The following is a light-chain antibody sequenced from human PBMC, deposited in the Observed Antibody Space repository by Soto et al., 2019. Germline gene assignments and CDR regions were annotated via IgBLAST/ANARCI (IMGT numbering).Light chain of an antibody. CDR1: SNDIGRYNY. Sequence: SVLPQPASVSGSPGQSITISCTGTSNDIGRYNYVSWYQQHPGKAPKLIIYDVSNRPSGVSNRFSGSKSGNTASLTVSGLQAEDEADYFCCSYTSSSTTTYLLGTGTKVTVL. V-gene: IGLV2-14*01. CDR2: DVS. J-gene: IGLJ1*01. CDR3: CSYTSSSTTTYL.